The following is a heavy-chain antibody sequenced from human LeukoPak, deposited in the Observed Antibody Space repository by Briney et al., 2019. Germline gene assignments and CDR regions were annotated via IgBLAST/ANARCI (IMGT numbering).Heavy chain of an antibody. D-gene: IGHD5-24*01. CDR2: INAGIGNT. V-gene: IGHV1-3*01. J-gene: IGHJ3*02. CDR3: ARRRLDGYNHDAFDI. CDR1: GYTFTNYA. Sequence: GASVKVSCKASGYTFTNYAIHWVRQAPGQRLEWMGWINAGIGNTKYSQKFQGRVTMTRDTSISTAYMELSRLRSDDAAVYYCARRRLDGYNHDAFDIWGQGTMVTVSS.